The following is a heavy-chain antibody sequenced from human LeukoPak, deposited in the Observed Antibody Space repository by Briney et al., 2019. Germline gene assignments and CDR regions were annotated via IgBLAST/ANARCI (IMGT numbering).Heavy chain of an antibody. Sequence: GGSLRLSCAASGFTFSSYSMNWVRQAPGKRLVWVSRINSDGSSTSYADSVKGRFTISRDNAKNTLYLQMNSLRAEDTAVYYCARGSDSNYPGYWGQGTLVTVSS. V-gene: IGHV3-74*01. D-gene: IGHD4-11*01. J-gene: IGHJ4*02. CDR3: ARGSDSNYPGY. CDR2: INSDGSST. CDR1: GFTFSSYS.